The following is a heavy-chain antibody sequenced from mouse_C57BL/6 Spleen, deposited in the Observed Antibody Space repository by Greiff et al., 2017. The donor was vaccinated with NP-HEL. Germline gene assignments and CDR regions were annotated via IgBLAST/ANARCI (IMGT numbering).Heavy chain of an antibody. CDR2: IYPGDGDT. D-gene: IGHD3-2*02. J-gene: IGHJ4*01. CDR3: ARGGSSGYSMDY. Sequence: QVQLQQSGAELVKPGASVKISCKASGYAFSSYWMNWVKQRPGTGLEWIGQIYPGDGDTNYNGKFKGKATLTADKSSSTAYMQLSSLTSEDSAVYFCARGGSSGYSMDYWGQGTSVTVSS. V-gene: IGHV1-80*01. CDR1: GYAFSSYW.